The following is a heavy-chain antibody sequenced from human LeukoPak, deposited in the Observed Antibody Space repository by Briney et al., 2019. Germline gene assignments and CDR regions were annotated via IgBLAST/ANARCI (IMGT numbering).Heavy chain of an antibody. CDR1: GFTFSNAW. D-gene: IGHD3-9*01. J-gene: IGHJ3*02. CDR2: IKSKTDGGTT. CDR3: TTDRVRYFDWFGDAFDI. V-gene: IGHV3-15*01. Sequence: PGGSLRLSCAASGFTFSNAWMSWVRQAPGKGLEWVGRIKSKTDGGTTDYAAPVKGRFTISRDDSKNTLYLQMNSLKTEDTAVYYCTTDRVRYFDWFGDAFDIWGQGTMVTVSS.